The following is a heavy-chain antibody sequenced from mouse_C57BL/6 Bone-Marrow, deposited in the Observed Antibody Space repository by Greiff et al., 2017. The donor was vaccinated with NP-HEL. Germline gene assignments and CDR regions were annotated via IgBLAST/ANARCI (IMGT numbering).Heavy chain of an antibody. CDR2: ISNLAYSI. CDR3: ARHKDDYDCYAMDY. V-gene: IGHV5-15*01. J-gene: IGHJ4*01. D-gene: IGHD2-4*01. CDR1: GFTFSDYG. Sequence: EVKVVESGGGLVQPGGSLKLSCAASGFTFSDYGMAWVRQAPRKGPEWVAFISNLAYSIYYADTVTGRFTISRENAKNTLYLEMSSLRSEDTAMYYCARHKDDYDCYAMDYWGQGTSVTVSS.